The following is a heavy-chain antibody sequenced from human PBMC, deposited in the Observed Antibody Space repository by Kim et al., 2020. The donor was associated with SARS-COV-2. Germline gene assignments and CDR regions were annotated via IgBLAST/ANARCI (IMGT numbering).Heavy chain of an antibody. CDR1: GFTFSSYG. D-gene: IGHD1-26*01. J-gene: IGHJ4*02. CDR3: AKEGAGWELADY. V-gene: IGHV3-30*18. Sequence: GGSLRLSCAASGFTFSSYGIHWVRQAPGKGLEWVAVISYDGSNKYYADSVKGRFTISRDNSKNTLYLQMNSLRAEDTAVYYCAKEGAGWELADYWGQGTLVTVSS. CDR2: ISYDGSNK.